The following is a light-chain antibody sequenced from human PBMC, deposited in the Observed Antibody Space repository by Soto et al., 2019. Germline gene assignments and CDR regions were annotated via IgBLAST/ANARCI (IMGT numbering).Light chain of an antibody. J-gene: IGKJ1*01. CDR1: QTIYSN. V-gene: IGKV3-15*01. Sequence: IVMTQSPATLSVSPGERATLSCRAGQTIYSNVAWYQQRPGQAPRLLIYRASTRATGVPARFSGSGSGTEFTLTISGLQSEDFALYYCQQYGSSWTFGQGTKVDIK. CDR3: QQYGSSWT. CDR2: RAS.